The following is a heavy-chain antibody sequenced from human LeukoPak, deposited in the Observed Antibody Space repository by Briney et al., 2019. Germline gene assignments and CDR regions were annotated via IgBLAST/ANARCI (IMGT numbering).Heavy chain of an antibody. D-gene: IGHD7-27*01. V-gene: IGHV3-13*05. Sequence: PGGSLRLSCAASGFTFSSYDMHWVRQAPGKGLEWVSAIGTAGDPYYPGSVTGRFTFSRENAKNTLYLQMNTLRAGDTAVYYCARGRYTGAFDIWGQGTMVTVSS. CDR1: GFTFSSYD. J-gene: IGHJ3*02. CDR2: IGTAGDP. CDR3: ARGRYTGAFDI.